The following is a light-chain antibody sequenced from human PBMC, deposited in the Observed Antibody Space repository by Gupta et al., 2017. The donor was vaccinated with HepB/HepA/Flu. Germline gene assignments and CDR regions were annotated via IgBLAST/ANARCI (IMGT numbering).Light chain of an antibody. V-gene: IGKV1-33*01. CDR3: QHEDNLPIT. CDR1: QDISNY. J-gene: IGKJ4*01. CDR2: DAS. Sequence: DIQLTQSPSSLSASVGDRVTITCQASQDISNYLNWYQQKPGKAPKILIYDASKVETGVPSRFSGSGSGTDFTFTISSRQPEDVATDYCQHEDNLPITCGGGTKVDIK.